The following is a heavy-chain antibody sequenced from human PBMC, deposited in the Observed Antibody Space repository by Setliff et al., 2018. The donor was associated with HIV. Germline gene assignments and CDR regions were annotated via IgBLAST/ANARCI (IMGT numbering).Heavy chain of an antibody. CDR1: GFTLSSYS. V-gene: IGHV3-48*01. J-gene: IGHJ4*02. CDR3: ASGGGYLIDH. D-gene: IGHD5-12*01. Sequence: PGGSLRLSCEASGFTLSSYSMNWVRQAPGKGLEWVSYIGSSSSPIYYADSVKGRFTISRDNAKNSVYLEMNSLRAEDTAVYYCASGGGYLIDHWGQGMLVTVSS. CDR2: IGSSSSPI.